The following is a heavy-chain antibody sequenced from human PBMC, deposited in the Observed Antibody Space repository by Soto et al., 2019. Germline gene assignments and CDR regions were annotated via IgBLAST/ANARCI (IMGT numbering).Heavy chain of an antibody. CDR2: IYYSGST. V-gene: IGHV4-31*03. CDR1: GGSISSGGYY. D-gene: IGHD5-18*01. CDR3: AREGYSYGCLSNNWFDP. J-gene: IGHJ5*02. Sequence: SETLSLTCTVSGGSISSGGYYWSWIRQHPGKGLEWIGYIYYSGSTYYNPSLKSRVTKSVDTSKNQFSLKLSSVTAADTAVYYCAREGYSYGCLSNNWFDPWGQGTLVTVSS.